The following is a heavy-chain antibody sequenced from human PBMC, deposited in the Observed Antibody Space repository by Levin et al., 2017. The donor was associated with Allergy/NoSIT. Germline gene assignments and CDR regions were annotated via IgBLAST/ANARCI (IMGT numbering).Heavy chain of an antibody. CDR3: ARVPFDI. CDR1: GFSFSSFS. Sequence: GGSLRLSCAVSGFSFSSFSMNWVRQAPGKGLEWVSSISSSSGHKYYSDSVKGRFTISIDNAKNLLYLQMDSLRVDDTAMYYCARVPFDIWGQGTMVSVSS. CDR2: ISSSSGHK. J-gene: IGHJ3*02. V-gene: IGHV3-21*01.